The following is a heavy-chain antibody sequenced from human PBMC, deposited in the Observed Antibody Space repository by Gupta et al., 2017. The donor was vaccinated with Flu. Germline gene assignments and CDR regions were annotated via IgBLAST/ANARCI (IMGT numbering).Heavy chain of an antibody. Sequence: EVQLVESGGGLVQPGGSLRLSCAVSGFTFSSYDMNWVRQAPGKGLEWVASISSSSSYIYYADSVKGRVTISRDNAHNSVSLQMASLRSDDTAVYFCVRDHSNNWRRGNYFDHWGQGIRVSVSS. D-gene: IGHD1-1*01. J-gene: IGHJ4*02. V-gene: IGHV3-21*01. CDR1: GFTFSSYD. CDR2: ISSSSSYI. CDR3: VRDHSNNWRRGNYFDH.